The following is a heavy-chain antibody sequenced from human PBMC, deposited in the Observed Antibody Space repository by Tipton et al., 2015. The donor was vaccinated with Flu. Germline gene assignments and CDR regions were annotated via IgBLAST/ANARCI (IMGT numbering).Heavy chain of an antibody. V-gene: IGHV4-31*03. Sequence: TLSLTCTVSGAFISSGGYYWSWIRQHPGKGLEWIGYIYYSTYYNPSLKSRVTISVDTSKNQFSLKLTSVTAADTAVYYCARDRGRGGVITTSGWFDPWGQGTLVTVSS. CDR1: GAFISSGGYY. CDR2: IYYST. J-gene: IGHJ5*02. CDR3: ARDRGRGGVITTSGWFDP. D-gene: IGHD3-22*01.